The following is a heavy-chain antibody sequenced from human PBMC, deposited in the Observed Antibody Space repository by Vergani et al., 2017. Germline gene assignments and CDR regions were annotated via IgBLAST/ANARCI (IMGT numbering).Heavy chain of an antibody. CDR1: GGSFSGHY. V-gene: IGHV4-34*01. J-gene: IGHJ6*02. CDR3: SSGWYSSTDDEECYYYGMDV. Sequence: QVQLQQWGAGLLKPSETPSLICAVDGGSFSGHYWSWIRQPSGKGLEWIGEINHSGSTNYNPSLKSRVTIAVDTSKNQFPLKLRSVTAADTAVYYCSSGWYSSTDDEECYYYGMDVWGQGTTVTVSS. D-gene: IGHD6-13*01. CDR2: INHSGST.